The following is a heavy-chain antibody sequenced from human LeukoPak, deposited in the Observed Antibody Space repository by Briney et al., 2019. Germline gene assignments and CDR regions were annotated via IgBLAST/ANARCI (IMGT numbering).Heavy chain of an antibody. CDR1: GYTFTGYY. J-gene: IGHJ5*02. Sequence: GASVKVSCKASGYTFTGYYMHWVRQAPGQGLEWMGWINPNSGGTNYAQKFQGRVTMTRDTSISTAYMELCRLRSDDTAVYYCARDSGDYYGSGIFRWFDPWGQGTLVTVSS. D-gene: IGHD3-10*01. V-gene: IGHV1-2*02. CDR3: ARDSGDYYGSGIFRWFDP. CDR2: INPNSGGT.